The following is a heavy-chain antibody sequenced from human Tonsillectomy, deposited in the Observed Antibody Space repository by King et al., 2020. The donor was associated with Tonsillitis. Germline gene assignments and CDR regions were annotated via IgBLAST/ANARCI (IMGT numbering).Heavy chain of an antibody. V-gene: IGHV4-59*01. J-gene: IGHJ5*02. CDR3: AREDIYDFWGGRRWIDP. CDR2: IYYSGST. D-gene: IGHD3-3*01. CDR1: GGSISSYY. Sequence: QLQESGPGLVKPSETLSLTCTVSGGSISSYYWSWIRQPPGKGLEWIGYIYYSGSTNYNPSLKSRVTISVETSKNQFSLKLSSVTAADTAVYYCAREDIYDFWGGRRWIDPWGQGTLVTVSS.